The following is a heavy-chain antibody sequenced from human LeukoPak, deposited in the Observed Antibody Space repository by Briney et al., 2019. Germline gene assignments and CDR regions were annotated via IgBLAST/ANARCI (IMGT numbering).Heavy chain of an antibody. CDR2: INPNSGGT. V-gene: IGHV1-2*02. Sequence: ASVKVSCKASGYTFTGYYMHWVRQAPGQGLEWMGWINPNSGGTNYAQKFQGRVTMTRDTSISTAYMELSRLRSDDTAVYYCATSDMGHSSSWYRGSHYYYYYYMDVWGKGTTVTVSS. CDR1: GYTFTGYY. CDR3: ATSDMGHSSSWYRGSHYYYYYYMDV. D-gene: IGHD6-13*01. J-gene: IGHJ6*03.